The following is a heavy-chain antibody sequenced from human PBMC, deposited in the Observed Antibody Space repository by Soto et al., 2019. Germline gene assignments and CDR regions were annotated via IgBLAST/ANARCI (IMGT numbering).Heavy chain of an antibody. Sequence: GGSLRLSCSASVFTFSSYAMSWVRQAPGKGLEWVSGISGSGGSTYYADSVKGRFTFSRDNSKNTLYLQMNSLRAEDTAVYYCATVMVNNWLDPCGQGILVTVSA. CDR2: ISGSGGST. CDR1: VFTFSSYA. D-gene: IGHD3-10*01. J-gene: IGHJ5*02. V-gene: IGHV3-23*01. CDR3: ATVMVNNWLDP.